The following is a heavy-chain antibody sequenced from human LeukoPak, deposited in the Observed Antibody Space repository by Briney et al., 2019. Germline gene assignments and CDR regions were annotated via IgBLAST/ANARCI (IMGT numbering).Heavy chain of an antibody. J-gene: IGHJ4*02. CDR2: LYSGGST. Sequence: GGSLRLSCAASGFTVSSKYMSWVRQAPGKGLEWVSVLYSGGSTDYADSVKGRFTISRDNSENTLHLQMNSLRVEDTAVYYCARIPKTTYFDYWGQGTLVTVSS. CDR1: GFTVSSKY. D-gene: IGHD4-17*01. V-gene: IGHV3-53*01. CDR3: ARIPKTTYFDY.